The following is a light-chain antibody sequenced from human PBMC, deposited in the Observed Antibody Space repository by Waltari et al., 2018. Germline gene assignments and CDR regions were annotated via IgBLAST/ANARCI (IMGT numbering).Light chain of an antibody. CDR3: QQYYSTPFT. V-gene: IGKV4-1*01. Sequence: DIVMTQSPDSLAVSLGERATINCKSSQSVLYSSNNKNYLAWYQQKPGQPPKLRIYWASTRESGVPDRFSGSGSGTYFTLTISRLQAEDVAVYYCQQYYSTPFTFGPGTKVDIK. CDR2: WAS. CDR1: QSVLYSSNNKNY. J-gene: IGKJ3*01.